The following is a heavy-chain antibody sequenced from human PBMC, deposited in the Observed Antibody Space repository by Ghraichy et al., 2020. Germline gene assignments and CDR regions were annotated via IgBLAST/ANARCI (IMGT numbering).Heavy chain of an antibody. V-gene: IGHV4-39*01. CDR3: ARHVFSLGITYAFQV. Sequence: LSLTCTVSGASLRSSSYYWGWIRQSPGRGLQYIASVSYSGTSYENPALERRVTVSVDTSKNQFSLRLTSVTAADSSIYYCARHVFSLGITYAFQVWGQGTAVTVSS. D-gene: IGHD7-27*01. J-gene: IGHJ3*01. CDR1: GASLRSSSYY. CDR2: VSYSGTS.